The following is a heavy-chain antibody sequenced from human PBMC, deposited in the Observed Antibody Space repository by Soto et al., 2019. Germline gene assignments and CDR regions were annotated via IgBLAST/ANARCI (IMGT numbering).Heavy chain of an antibody. CDR2: IIPIFGTA. V-gene: IGHV1-69*13. CDR1: GGTFSSCA. Sequence: GASVKVSCKASGGTFSSCAINWVRQAPGQGLEWMGGIIPIFGTADYAQKFQGRVTITADESTSTAYMELSSLRSEDTAVYYCARAVAGGVYYYYGMDVWGQGTTVTVSS. D-gene: IGHD6-19*01. J-gene: IGHJ6*02. CDR3: ARAVAGGVYYYYGMDV.